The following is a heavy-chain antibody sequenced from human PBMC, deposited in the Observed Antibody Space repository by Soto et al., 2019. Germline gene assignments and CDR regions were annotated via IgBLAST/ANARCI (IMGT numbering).Heavy chain of an antibody. CDR3: ARGVEATKNTWGSENFDY. CDR2: TYYRSKWYN. D-gene: IGHD1-26*01. Sequence: PSQILSLTCAISGDSVSSNSAAWSWIRQSPSRGLEWLGRTYYRSKWYNDYAVSVKSRITINPDTSKNQFSLQLNSVTPEDTAVYYCARGVEATKNTWGSENFDYWGQGTLVTVSS. V-gene: IGHV6-1*01. CDR1: GDSVSSNSAA. J-gene: IGHJ4*02.